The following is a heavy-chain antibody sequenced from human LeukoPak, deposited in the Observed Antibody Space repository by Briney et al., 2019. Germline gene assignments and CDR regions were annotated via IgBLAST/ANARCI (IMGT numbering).Heavy chain of an antibody. CDR2: IKKTGSET. CDR3: AREDGYCSGGNCYSYFDS. J-gene: IGHJ4*02. Sequence: GGSLRLSCEASKFIFSYYWMSWVRQAPGKGLEWVAYIKKTGSETYYVDSVKGRFTITRDNARNSVFLQMNSLRAEDTAVYYCAREDGYCSGGNCYSYFDSWGQGTLVTVSS. CDR1: KFIFSYYW. V-gene: IGHV3-7*01. D-gene: IGHD2-15*01.